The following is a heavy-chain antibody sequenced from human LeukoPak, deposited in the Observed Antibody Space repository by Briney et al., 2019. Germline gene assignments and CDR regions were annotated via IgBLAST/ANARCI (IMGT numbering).Heavy chain of an antibody. Sequence: PGGSLRLSCAASGFTFDDYAMHWVRQAPGKGLEWVSSISWNSGNMGYADSVKGRFTISRDNAKNSLYLQMNSLRAEDMALYYCAKGPEYSSSSGLXXXQWXQGTLVTVSS. CDR3: AKGPEYSSSSGLXXXQ. V-gene: IGHV3-9*03. CDR1: GFTFDDYA. CDR2: ISWNSGNM. D-gene: IGHD6-6*01. J-gene: IGHJ1*01.